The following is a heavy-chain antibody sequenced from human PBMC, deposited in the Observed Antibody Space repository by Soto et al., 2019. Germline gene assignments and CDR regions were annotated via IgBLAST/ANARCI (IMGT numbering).Heavy chain of an antibody. CDR1: GGSVSSGSCY. V-gene: IGHV4-61*01. CDR3: ARDNRYCSGGNCSDTFDY. J-gene: IGHJ4*02. CDR2: IYYSGST. D-gene: IGHD2-15*01. Sequence: LEILSLTCTVSGGSVSSGSCYWSWIRQPPGKGLEWIGYIYYSGSTNYNPSLKSRVTISVDTSKNQFSLKLSSVTAADTAVYYCARDNRYCSGGNCSDTFDYWGQGTLVTVSS.